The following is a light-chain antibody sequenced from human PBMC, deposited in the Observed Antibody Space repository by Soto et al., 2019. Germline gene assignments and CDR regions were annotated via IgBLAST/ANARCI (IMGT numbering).Light chain of an antibody. CDR3: SSYTSRSTLV. V-gene: IGLV2-14*01. Sequence: HSVLTQPASVSGSPGQLITISCTGTSSDVGGYNSVSWYHQHPGKAPNPMIYDVSNRPSGVSNHFSGSKSGNPPTLTCSGLQAEDEADWYCSSYTSRSTLVFGTGTKVTV. CDR2: DVS. CDR1: SSDVGGYNS. J-gene: IGLJ1*01.